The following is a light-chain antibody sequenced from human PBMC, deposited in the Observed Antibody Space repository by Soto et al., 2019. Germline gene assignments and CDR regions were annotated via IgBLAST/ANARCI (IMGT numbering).Light chain of an antibody. V-gene: IGKV3-20*01. CDR1: QSVSNSY. CDR3: QQYAISPIT. J-gene: IGKJ5*01. CDR2: HAS. Sequence: EVVLTQSPGTLSLSPGERATLSCRASQSVSNSYLAWYQQRPGQAPRLLVYHASSRATGIPDRFSGSGSGTDFTLTISSLEPEDFAVFYCQQYAISPITFGQGTRLQIK.